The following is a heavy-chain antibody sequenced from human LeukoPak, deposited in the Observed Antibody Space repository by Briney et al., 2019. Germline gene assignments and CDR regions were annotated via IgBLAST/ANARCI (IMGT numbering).Heavy chain of an antibody. J-gene: IGHJ4*02. Sequence: GGSLRLCCGASGFTFSSYWMYWVRQAPGKGVVWVSRINSDGSSTSYADSVKGRFTISRDNAKNTLYLQMSSLRAEDTAVYYCARGGYYYDSSGYYYSPDYWGQGTLVTVSS. CDR2: INSDGSST. D-gene: IGHD3-22*01. CDR1: GFTFSSYW. V-gene: IGHV3-74*01. CDR3: ARGGYYYDSSGYYYSPDY.